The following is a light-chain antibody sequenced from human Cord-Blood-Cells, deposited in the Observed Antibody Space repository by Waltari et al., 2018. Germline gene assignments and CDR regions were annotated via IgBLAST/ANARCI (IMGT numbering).Light chain of an antibody. CDR1: SSDVGGYNY. V-gene: IGLV2-14*01. Sequence: QSALTQPASVSGSPGQSITIPCTGPSSDVGGYNYFSWYQQHPGKAPKLMIYDVSNQPSGVSNRFSGSKSGNTASLTISGLQAEDEADYYCSSYTSSSTEVFGGGTKLTVL. J-gene: IGLJ2*01. CDR2: DVS. CDR3: SSYTSSSTEV.